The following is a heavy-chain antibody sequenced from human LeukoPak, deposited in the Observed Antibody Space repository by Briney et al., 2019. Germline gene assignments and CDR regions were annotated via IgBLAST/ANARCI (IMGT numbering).Heavy chain of an antibody. J-gene: IGHJ4*02. D-gene: IGHD5-24*01. V-gene: IGHV1-69*04. Sequence: SVKVSCKASGGTFSSYAISWVRQAPGQGLEWMGRIIPIFGIANYAQKFQGRVTITADKSTSTAYMELSSLRSEDTAVYYCASSDGSNLSELDYWGQGTLVTVSS. CDR2: IIPIFGIA. CDR1: GGTFSSYA. CDR3: ASSDGSNLSELDY.